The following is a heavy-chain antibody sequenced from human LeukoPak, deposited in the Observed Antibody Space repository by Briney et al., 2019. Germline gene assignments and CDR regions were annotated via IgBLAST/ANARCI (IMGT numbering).Heavy chain of an antibody. J-gene: IGHJ4*02. Sequence: ASVKISCKASGYTFTTYYIHWVRQAPGQGLEWVGIFNPSGGSTNYAQKFRDRVTMTRDTSTSTVYMELSSLRSEDTAVYYCTRGDYEERFDYWGQGTLVTVSS. CDR1: GYTFTTYY. V-gene: IGHV1-46*03. D-gene: IGHD4-17*01. CDR3: TRGDYEERFDY. CDR2: FNPSGGST.